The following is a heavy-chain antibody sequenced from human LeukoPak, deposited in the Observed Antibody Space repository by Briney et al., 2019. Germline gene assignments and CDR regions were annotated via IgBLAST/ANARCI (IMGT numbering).Heavy chain of an antibody. CDR1: GYTFTDYY. CDR2: INPNDGDT. J-gene: IGHJ4*02. D-gene: IGHD2-2*01. V-gene: IGHV1-2*02. Sequence: ASVKVSCKASGYTFTDYYMHWVRQAPGQGFEWMGWINPNDGDTNYAQKFQSRVTMTRDTSISTAHMEVSRLRSDDTAVYYCARANFLYCSSSTCLFGYWGQGTLVTVSS. CDR3: ARANFLYCSSSTCLFGY.